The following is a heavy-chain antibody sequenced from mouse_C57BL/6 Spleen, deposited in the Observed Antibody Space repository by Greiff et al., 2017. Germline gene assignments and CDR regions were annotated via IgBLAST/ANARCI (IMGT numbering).Heavy chain of an antibody. CDR3: ARGGNYYGSKFPFAY. J-gene: IGHJ3*01. V-gene: IGHV1-82*01. CDR2: IYPGDGDT. CDR1: GYAFSSSW. Sequence: VQLVESGPELVKPGASVKISCKASGYAFSSSWMNWVKQRPGKGLEWIGRIYPGDGDTNYNGKFKGKATLTADKSSSTAYMQLSSLTSEDSAVYFCARGGNYYGSKFPFAYWGQGTLVTVSA. D-gene: IGHD1-1*01.